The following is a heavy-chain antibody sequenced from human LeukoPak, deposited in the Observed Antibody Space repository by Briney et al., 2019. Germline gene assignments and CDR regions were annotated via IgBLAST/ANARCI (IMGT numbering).Heavy chain of an antibody. V-gene: IGHV1-2*02. Sequence: ASVKVSCKASGYTFTGYYMHWVRQAPGQGLEWMGWINPNSGGTNYAQKFQGRVTMTRDTSISTAYMELSSLRSEDTAVYYCARDRGPPTAIDYWGQGTLVTVSS. CDR3: ARDRGPPTAIDY. CDR2: INPNSGGT. D-gene: IGHD3-10*01. J-gene: IGHJ4*02. CDR1: GYTFTGYY.